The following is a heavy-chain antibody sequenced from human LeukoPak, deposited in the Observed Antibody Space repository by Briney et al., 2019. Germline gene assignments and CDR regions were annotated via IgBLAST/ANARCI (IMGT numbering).Heavy chain of an antibody. CDR3: ARRKGTMIVVSFDY. J-gene: IGHJ4*02. V-gene: IGHV4-34*01. CDR1: GGSFSGYY. Sequence: PSETLSLTCAVYGGSFSGYYWSWIRQPPGKGLEWIGEINHSGSTNYNPSLKSRVTISVDTSKNQFSLKLSSVTAADTAVYYCARRKGTMIVVSFDYWGQGTLVTVPS. D-gene: IGHD3-22*01. CDR2: INHSGST.